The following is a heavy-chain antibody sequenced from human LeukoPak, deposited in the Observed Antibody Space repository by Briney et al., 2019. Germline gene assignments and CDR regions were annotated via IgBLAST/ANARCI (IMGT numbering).Heavy chain of an antibody. CDR1: GFSLTTSGVC. D-gene: IGHD6-19*01. V-gene: IGHV2-70*11. Sequence: SGPTLVNPTQTLTLTCTFSGFSLTTSGVCVTCIRQPPGKALEWLARIDWDDDKYYSASLKTRLTISKDTSKNQVVLTMTNLDPVDTATFYCARALAVAGGSPFDYWGQGTLVTVSS. CDR2: IDWDDDK. J-gene: IGHJ4*02. CDR3: ARALAVAGGSPFDY.